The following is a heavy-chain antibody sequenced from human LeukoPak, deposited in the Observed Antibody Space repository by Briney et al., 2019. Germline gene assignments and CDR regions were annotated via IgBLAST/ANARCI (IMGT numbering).Heavy chain of an antibody. CDR3: ARVYYDSSGYYFVDFDY. CDR2: INPNSGGT. CDR1: GYTFTGYY. J-gene: IGHJ4*02. Sequence: GASVKVSCKASGYTFTGYYMHWVRQAPGQGLEWMGWINPNSGGTNYAQKFQGRVTMTRDTSISTAYMELSSLRSDDTAVYYCARVYYDSSGYYFVDFDYWGQGTLVTVSS. V-gene: IGHV1-2*02. D-gene: IGHD3-22*01.